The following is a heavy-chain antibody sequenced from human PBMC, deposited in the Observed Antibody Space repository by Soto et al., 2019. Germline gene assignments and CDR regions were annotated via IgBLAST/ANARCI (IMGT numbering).Heavy chain of an antibody. CDR1: GFTVSSNY. CDR2: IYSGGST. Sequence: GGSLRLSCAASGFTVSSNYMSWVRQAPGKGLEWVSVIYSGGSTYYADSVKGRFTISRDNSKNTLYLQMNSLRAEDTAVYYCARDHIGYDFWSGYYDYGMDVWGQGTTVTVSS. CDR3: ARDHIGYDFWSGYYDYGMDV. J-gene: IGHJ6*02. V-gene: IGHV3-53*01. D-gene: IGHD3-3*01.